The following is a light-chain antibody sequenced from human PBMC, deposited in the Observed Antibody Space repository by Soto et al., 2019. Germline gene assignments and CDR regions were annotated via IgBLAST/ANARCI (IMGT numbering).Light chain of an antibody. Sequence: DIQMTQSPSSLSASVGDRVTITCQASQDISNYLNWYQQKPGKAPKLLIYDASNLETGVPSRFSGSGSGTDFTFTISSLQPEDIASYYCLQHYNFPYTFGQGTKLEI. V-gene: IGKV1-33*01. CDR1: QDISNY. CDR3: LQHYNFPYT. CDR2: DAS. J-gene: IGKJ2*01.